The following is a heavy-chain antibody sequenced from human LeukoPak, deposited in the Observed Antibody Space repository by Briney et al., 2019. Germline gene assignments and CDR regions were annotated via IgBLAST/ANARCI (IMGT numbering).Heavy chain of an antibody. Sequence: GASVKVSCKASGYTFTGYYMHWVRQAPGQGLEWMGWINPNSGGTNYAQKFQGRVTMTRDTSISTAYMELSRLRSDDTAVYYCARALLWFGELSIYMDVWGKGTTVTISS. CDR3: ARALLWFGELSIYMDV. J-gene: IGHJ6*03. V-gene: IGHV1-2*02. D-gene: IGHD3-10*01. CDR2: INPNSGGT. CDR1: GYTFTGYY.